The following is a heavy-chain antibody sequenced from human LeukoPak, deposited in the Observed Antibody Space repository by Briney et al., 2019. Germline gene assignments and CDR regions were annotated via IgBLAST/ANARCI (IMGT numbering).Heavy chain of an antibody. CDR1: GGSISSYY. V-gene: IGHV4-59*01. CDR3: ARDGRIQTRYCSSTSCRNWFDP. D-gene: IGHD2-2*01. Sequence: ETSETLSLTCTVSGGSISSYYWSWIRQPPGKGLEWIGYIYYSGSTNYNPSLKSRVTISVDTSKNQFSLKLRSVTATDTAVYYCARDGRIQTRYCSSTSCRNWFDPWGQGTLVTVSS. J-gene: IGHJ5*02. CDR2: IYYSGST.